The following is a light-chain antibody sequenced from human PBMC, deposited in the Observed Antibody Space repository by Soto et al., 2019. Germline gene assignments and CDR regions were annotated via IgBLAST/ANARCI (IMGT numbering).Light chain of an antibody. V-gene: IGKV1-5*01. J-gene: IGKJ1*01. CDR3: QHTRT. Sequence: DFQMTQSPSTLSASVGDRVTITCRASQNINNWVAWHQQKPGKAPKFLIYDASTLQRGVPSRFSGSGFGTEFSLTISSLQPDDFGSYYCQHTRTFGQGTKVEIK. CDR2: DAS. CDR1: QNINNW.